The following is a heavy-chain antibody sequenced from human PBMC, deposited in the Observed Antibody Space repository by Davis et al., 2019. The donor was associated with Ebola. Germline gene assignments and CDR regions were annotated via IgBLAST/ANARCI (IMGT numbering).Heavy chain of an antibody. CDR1: GYTFISHW. D-gene: IGHD6-13*01. CDR3: ARHRRAAGYFDY. V-gene: IGHV5-51*01. CDR2: IYPGDSDT. J-gene: IGHJ4*02. Sequence: GESLKISCKGSGYTFISHWIGWVRQMPGKGLEWMGIIYPGDSDTRYSPSFQGQVTISADKSISTAYLQWSSLKVSDTAMYYCARHRRAAGYFDYWGQGTLVTVSS.